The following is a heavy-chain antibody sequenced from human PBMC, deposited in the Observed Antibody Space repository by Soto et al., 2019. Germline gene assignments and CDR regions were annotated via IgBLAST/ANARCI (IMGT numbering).Heavy chain of an antibody. CDR1: GFTFSSYG. CDR2: IWYDGSNK. CDR3: ARSYYSSGSCGGH. Sequence: PGGSLTLSCAASGFTFSSYGMHWVRQAPGKGLEWVAVIWYDGSNKYYADSAKGRFTISRDHSKNTLYVQMNSLRAEDTAVYYCARSYYSSGSCGGHWGQGTLVTVSS. J-gene: IGHJ4*02. V-gene: IGHV3-33*01. D-gene: IGHD3-22*01.